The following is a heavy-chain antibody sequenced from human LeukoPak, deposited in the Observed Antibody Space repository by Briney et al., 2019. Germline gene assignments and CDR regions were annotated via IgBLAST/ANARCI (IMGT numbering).Heavy chain of an antibody. CDR3: AKDLMEYYDSSGSE. CDR2: IKQDGSEK. Sequence: GGSLRLSCAASGFTFDSNSMSWVRQAPGKGLEWVANIKQDGSEKYYVDSVKGRFTISRDNAKNSLYLQMNSLRAEDTAVYYCAKDLMEYYDSSGSEWGQGTLVIVSS. CDR1: GFTFDSNS. J-gene: IGHJ4*02. V-gene: IGHV3-7*01. D-gene: IGHD3-22*01.